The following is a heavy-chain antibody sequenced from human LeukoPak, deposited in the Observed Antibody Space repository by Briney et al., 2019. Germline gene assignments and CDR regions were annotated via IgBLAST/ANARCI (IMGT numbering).Heavy chain of an antibody. V-gene: IGHV1-24*01. Sequence: ASVKVSCKVSGYTLTEFSMHWVRQAPGKGLEWMGGFDPEDGETIYAQKFQGRVTMTEDTSTDTAYMELSSLRSEDTAVYYCATGVGYCSGGSCYSYPYFDYWGQGTLVTVSS. CDR1: GYTLTEFS. J-gene: IGHJ4*02. D-gene: IGHD2-15*01. CDR3: ATGVGYCSGGSCYSYPYFDY. CDR2: FDPEDGET.